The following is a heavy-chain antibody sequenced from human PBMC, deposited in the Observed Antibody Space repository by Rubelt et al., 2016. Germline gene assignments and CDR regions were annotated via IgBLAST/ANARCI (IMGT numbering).Heavy chain of an antibody. CDR2: IYYSGST. J-gene: IGHJ3*02. Sequence: QVQLQESGPGLVRPSETLSLTCTVSGGSISSYYWSWIRQPPGKGLEWIGYIYYSGSTSYNPSLRSRVTISVDTTKNPFYLGLSSVTAADTAVYYCVRGELGVGGAFVIWGQGTMVPVSS. D-gene: IGHD7-27*01. V-gene: IGHV4-59*01. CDR3: VRGELGVGGAFVI. CDR1: GGSISSYY.